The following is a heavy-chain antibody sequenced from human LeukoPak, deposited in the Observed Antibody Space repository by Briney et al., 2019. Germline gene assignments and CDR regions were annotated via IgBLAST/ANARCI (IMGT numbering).Heavy chain of an antibody. V-gene: IGHV3-11*01. D-gene: IGHD3-22*01. CDR2: ISGSGSTI. J-gene: IGHJ3*02. CDR1: GFTFSDYY. CDR3: ARDRATMIEVDDAFDI. Sequence: PGGSLRLSCAASGFTFSDYYMSWIRQAPGKGLEWVSYISGSGSTIYYADSVKGRFTISRDNAKNSLYLQMNSLRAEDTAVYYCARDRATMIEVDDAFDIWGQGTMVTVSS.